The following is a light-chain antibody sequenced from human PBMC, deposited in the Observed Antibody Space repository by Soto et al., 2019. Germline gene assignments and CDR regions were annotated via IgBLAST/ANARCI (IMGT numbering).Light chain of an antibody. V-gene: IGLV1-44*01. CDR2: SNN. CDR3: QSYDSSLSGSYVV. Sequence: QSVLTQPPSASGTPGQRVTISCSGSSSNIGSNTVNWYQQLPGTAPKLLIYSNNQRPSGVPDRFSGSKSGTSASLAITGLQAEDEADYYCQSYDSSLSGSYVVFGGGTKLTVL. J-gene: IGLJ2*01. CDR1: SSNIGSNT.